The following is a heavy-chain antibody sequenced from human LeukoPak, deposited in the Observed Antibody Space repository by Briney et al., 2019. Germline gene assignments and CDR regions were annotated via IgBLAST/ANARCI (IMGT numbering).Heavy chain of an antibody. CDR3: ARDGVVIPYYFDY. Sequence: GGSLRLSCAASGFTFSSYSMNWVRQAPGKGLEWVSSISSSSSYIYYADSVKGRFTISRDNAKNSLYLQMNSLRAEDTAVYYCARDGVVIPYYFDYWGQGTLVTVSS. D-gene: IGHD3-3*01. V-gene: IGHV3-21*01. CDR1: GFTFSSYS. J-gene: IGHJ4*02. CDR2: ISSSSSYI.